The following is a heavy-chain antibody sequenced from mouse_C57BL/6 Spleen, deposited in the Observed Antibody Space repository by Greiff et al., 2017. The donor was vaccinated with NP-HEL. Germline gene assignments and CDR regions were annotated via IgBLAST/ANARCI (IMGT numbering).Heavy chain of an antibody. V-gene: IGHV1-82*01. Sequence: QVQLQQSGPELVKPGASVKISCKASGYAFSSSWMNWVKQRPGKGLEWIGRIYPGDGDTNYNGKFKGKATLTADKSSSTAYMQLSSLTSEDSAVYFCARLPGMFAYWGQGTLVTVSA. J-gene: IGHJ3*01. CDR2: IYPGDGDT. CDR3: ARLPGMFAY. CDR1: GYAFSSSW.